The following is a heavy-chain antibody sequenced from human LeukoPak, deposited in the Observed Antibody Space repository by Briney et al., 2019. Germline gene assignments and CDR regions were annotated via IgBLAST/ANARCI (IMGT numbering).Heavy chain of an antibody. CDR2: IKSRNDGGTT. CDR3: ATANTYYDYVWGSARYIY. Sequence: PGGSLRLSCAGSGFTFSTAWLTWVRQTPGKGLEWVGHIKSRNDGGTTDYAAPVTGRFTISRDDSKNPVYLQMSSLKTEDTAVYYCATANTYYDYVWGSARYIYWGQGTLVTVSS. D-gene: IGHD3-16*02. V-gene: IGHV3-15*01. J-gene: IGHJ4*02. CDR1: GFTFSTAW.